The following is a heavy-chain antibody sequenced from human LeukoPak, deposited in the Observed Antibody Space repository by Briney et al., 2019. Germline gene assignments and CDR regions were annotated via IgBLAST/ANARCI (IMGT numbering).Heavy chain of an antibody. J-gene: IGHJ5*02. CDR2: ISAYNGNT. CDR1: GYTFTSYG. V-gene: IGHV1-18*01. D-gene: IGHD3-10*01. CDR3: ARDSDFSPMVPRKDWFDP. Sequence: ASVKVSCKASGYTFTSYGISWVRQAPGQGLEWMGLISAYNGNTNYAQKLQGRVTMTTDTSTSTAYMELRSLRSDDTAVYYCARDSDFSPMVPRKDWFDPWGQGTLVTVSS.